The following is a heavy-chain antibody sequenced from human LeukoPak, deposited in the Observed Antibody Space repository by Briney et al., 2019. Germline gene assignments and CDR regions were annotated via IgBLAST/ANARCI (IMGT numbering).Heavy chain of an antibody. V-gene: IGHV1-46*03. D-gene: IGHD3-3*01. J-gene: IGHJ5*02. Sequence: ASVKVSCKASGYTFTSYYMHWVRQAPGQGLEWMGIINPSGGSTSYAQKFQGRVTMTRDTSTSTVYMELSSLRSEDTAVYYCARSEYDFCSGSLLNWFDPWGQGTLVTVSS. CDR3: ARSEYDFCSGSLLNWFDP. CDR2: INPSGGST. CDR1: GYTFTSYY.